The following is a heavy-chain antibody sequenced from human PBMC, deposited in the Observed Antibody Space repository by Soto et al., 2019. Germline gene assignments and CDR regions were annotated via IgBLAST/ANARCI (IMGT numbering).Heavy chain of an antibody. D-gene: IGHD3-3*01. J-gene: IGHJ6*02. V-gene: IGHV1-69*01. CDR1: GGTFSSYA. CDR2: IIPIFGTA. Sequence: QVQLVQSGAEVKKPGPSVKVSCKASGGTFSSYAISWVRQAPGQGLEWMGGIIPIFGTANYAQKFQGRVTITADESTSTAYMELSSLRSEDTAVYYCASAIRFLEWLFVGMDVWGQGTTVTVSS. CDR3: ASAIRFLEWLFVGMDV.